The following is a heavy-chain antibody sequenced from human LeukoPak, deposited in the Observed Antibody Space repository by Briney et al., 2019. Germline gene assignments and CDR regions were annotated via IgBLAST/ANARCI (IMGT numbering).Heavy chain of an antibody. CDR3: TTEFQSGDWHAH. D-gene: IGHD2-15*01. Sequence: GGSLRLSCAASGFTFNNAWMSWVRQAPGEGLEWVGRIKSKTHGGTRDYAGSVKGRVTISRPHSINTLYLQMDSLKTEDTAVYYCTTEFQSGDWHAHWGQGTLVTVSS. CDR1: GFTFNNAW. CDR2: IKSKTHGGTR. J-gene: IGHJ5*02. V-gene: IGHV3-15*01.